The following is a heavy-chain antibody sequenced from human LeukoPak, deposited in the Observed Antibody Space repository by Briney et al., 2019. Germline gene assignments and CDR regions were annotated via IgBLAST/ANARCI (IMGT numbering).Heavy chain of an antibody. CDR1: GYTFTSYY. V-gene: IGHV1-46*01. D-gene: IGHD5-12*01. Sequence: ASVKVSCKASGYTFTSYYMHWVRQAPGQGLEWMGIINPSSGSTSYAQKFQGRVTMTRDMSTSTVHMELSSLRSEDTAVYYCGLSGYDSDYPDYWGQGTLVTVSS. CDR2: INPSSGST. CDR3: GLSGYDSDYPDY. J-gene: IGHJ4*02.